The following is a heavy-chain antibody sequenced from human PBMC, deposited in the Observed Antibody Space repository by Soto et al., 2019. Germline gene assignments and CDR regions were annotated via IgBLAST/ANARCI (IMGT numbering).Heavy chain of an antibody. V-gene: IGHV4-59*08. CDR1: GVSISSYY. J-gene: IGHJ4*02. CDR2: IYYSGST. CDR3: ASMGYHYGSGSYPLDY. Sequence: PSETLSLTCTVSGVSISSYYWNWVRQPPGKGLEWIGNIYYSGSTHYNPSLRSRVTISVDTSKNQFSLKLRSVTAADTAVYYCASMGYHYGSGSYPLDYWGQGTLVTVS. D-gene: IGHD3-10*01.